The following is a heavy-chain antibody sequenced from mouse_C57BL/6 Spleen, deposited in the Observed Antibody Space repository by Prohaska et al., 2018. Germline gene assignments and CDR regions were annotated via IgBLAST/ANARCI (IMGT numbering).Heavy chain of an antibody. Sequence: HFRPELVKPGTSVKISCKASAYTFTDYYMNWVKQSHGKSLAWIGDIYPNNGGNGYNQKFKGEATLTVDKASRTDDVELRSRTWENSAVYDCAGDGRYCGGIDYWGQGTTLTVSS. J-gene: IGHJ2*01. CDR2: IYPNNGGN. CDR3: AGDGRYCGGIDY. D-gene: IGHD1-1*02. V-gene: IGHV1-26*01. CDR1: AYTFTDYY.